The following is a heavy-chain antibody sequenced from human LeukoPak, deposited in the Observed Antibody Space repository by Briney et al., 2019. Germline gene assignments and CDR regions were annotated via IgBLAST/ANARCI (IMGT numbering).Heavy chain of an antibody. V-gene: IGHV4-39*07. CDR2: IYYSGST. D-gene: IGHD3-10*01. CDR1: GGSISSSSYY. CDR3: ARDTVRGVSRWFDP. J-gene: IGHJ5*02. Sequence: PSETLSLTCTVSGGSISSSSYYWGWIRQPPGKGLEWIGSIYYSGSTYYNPSLKSRVTISVDTSKNQFSLKLSSVTAADTAVYYCARDTVRGVSRWFDPWGQGTLVTVSS.